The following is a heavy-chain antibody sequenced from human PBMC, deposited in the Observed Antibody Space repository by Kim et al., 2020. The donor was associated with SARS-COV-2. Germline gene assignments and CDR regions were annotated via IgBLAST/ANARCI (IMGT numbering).Heavy chain of an antibody. Sequence: SETLSLTCTVSGGSISSSSYYWGWIRQPPGKGLEWIGSIYYSGSTYYNPSLKSRVTISVDTSKNQFSLKLSSVTAADTAVYYCASLVEMATTRPRYFDLWGRGTLVTVSS. D-gene: IGHD5-12*01. V-gene: IGHV4-39*01. CDR3: ASLVEMATTRPRYFDL. CDR2: IYYSGST. J-gene: IGHJ2*01. CDR1: GGSISSSSYY.